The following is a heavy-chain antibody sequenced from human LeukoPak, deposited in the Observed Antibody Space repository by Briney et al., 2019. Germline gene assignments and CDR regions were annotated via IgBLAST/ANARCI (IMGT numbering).Heavy chain of an antibody. CDR3: ARDPFEAPGAFDI. Sequence: SETLSLTCTVSGGSISSYYWSWIRQPPGEGLEWVGYIYYSGSTNYNPSLKSRVTISVSLSKNQFYLKLSSVTAADTAVYYCARDPFEAPGAFDIWGQGTMVTVSS. CDR1: GGSISSYY. J-gene: IGHJ3*02. CDR2: IYYSGST. V-gene: IGHV4-59*01.